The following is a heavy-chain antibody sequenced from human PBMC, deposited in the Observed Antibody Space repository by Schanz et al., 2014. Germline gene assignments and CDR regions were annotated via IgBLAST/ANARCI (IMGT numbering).Heavy chain of an antibody. D-gene: IGHD6-6*01. CDR1: GFTFDDYG. Sequence: VQLLQSGGALVQPGGSLRLSCVASGFTFDDYGMSWVRQVPGKGLEWVSGINWNGGDTSYADSVKGRFIISRDNAKNSLYLEMNSLRAGDTAFYHCARGSSASLSRVWFDLWGQGTLVTVSS. V-gene: IGHV3-20*01. J-gene: IGHJ5*02. CDR3: ARGSSASLSRVWFDL. CDR2: INWNGGDT.